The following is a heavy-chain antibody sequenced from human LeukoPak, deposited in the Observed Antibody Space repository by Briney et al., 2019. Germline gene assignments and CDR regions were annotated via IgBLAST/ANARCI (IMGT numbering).Heavy chain of an antibody. CDR1: GFTFNNYA. D-gene: IGHD5-24*01. Sequence: GGSLRLSCVASGFTFNNYAMTWVRQAPGKGLEWVSYISSSDSTIYYADSVKGRFTISRDNAKNSLYLQMNSLRAGDTAVYYCARTIKMATISYFDYWGQGTLVTVSS. CDR2: ISSSDSTI. CDR3: ARTIKMATISYFDY. J-gene: IGHJ4*02. V-gene: IGHV3-48*03.